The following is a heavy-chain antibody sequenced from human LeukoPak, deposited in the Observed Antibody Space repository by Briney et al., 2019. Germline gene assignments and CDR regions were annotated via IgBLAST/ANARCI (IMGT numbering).Heavy chain of an antibody. CDR2: IKQDGSEK. V-gene: IGHV3-7*01. J-gene: IGHJ4*02. CDR1: GFTFSGYG. Sequence: PGGSLRLSCAASGFTFSGYGRAGSRRAQGRGREGVANIKQDGSEKYYVDSVKGRFTISRDNAKNSLYLQMNSLRAEDTAVYYCAREGGDAYFDYWGQGTLVTVSS. D-gene: IGHD2-21*02. CDR3: AREGGDAYFDY.